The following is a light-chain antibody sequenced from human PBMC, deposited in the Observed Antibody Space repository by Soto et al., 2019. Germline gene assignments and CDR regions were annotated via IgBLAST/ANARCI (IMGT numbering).Light chain of an antibody. J-gene: IGKJ1*01. V-gene: IGKV3-20*01. CDR2: GAS. CDR1: QSISSNY. Sequence: EIVLTQSPGTLSMSPGERATLSCRASQSISSNYLAWYQQKPGQAPRLLIYGASSRATGIPDRFSGSGSGTDLTLTISRLEAEGFAVYYCQQYGSSPRTFGQGTKVEFK. CDR3: QQYGSSPRT.